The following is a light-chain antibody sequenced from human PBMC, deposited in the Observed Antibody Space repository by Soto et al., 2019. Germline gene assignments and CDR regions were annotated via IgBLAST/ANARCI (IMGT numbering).Light chain of an antibody. CDR1: QSVSINY. Sequence: EIVLTQSPGTLSLSPGETATLSCRASQSVSINYLAWYQRKPGQAPRLLIYGASSRATDIPNRFSGSGSGTDFTLTITRLKAEDFPVYYCQQYGSSPPTFGQGTKVEIK. CDR3: QQYGSSPPT. J-gene: IGKJ1*01. CDR2: GAS. V-gene: IGKV3-20*01.